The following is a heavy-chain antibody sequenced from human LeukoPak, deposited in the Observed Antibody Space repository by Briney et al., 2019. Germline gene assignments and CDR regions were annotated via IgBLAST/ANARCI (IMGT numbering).Heavy chain of an antibody. J-gene: IGHJ4*02. CDR1: GGSITSTTYY. CDR3: ARQDSTGYYDYYFDY. V-gene: IGHV4-39*01. CDR2: ISYTGNT. Sequence: KSSETLSLTCTVSGGSITSTTYYWGWIRQPPGKGLEWIGAISYTGNTYYNPSLKSRVTISVDTSKNQFSLKLTSVTAADTTVYYCARQDSTGYYDYYFDYWGQGTLVTVSS. D-gene: IGHD3-22*01.